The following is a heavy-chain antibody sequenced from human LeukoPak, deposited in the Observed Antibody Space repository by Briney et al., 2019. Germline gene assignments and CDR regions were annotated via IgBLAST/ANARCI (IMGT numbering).Heavy chain of an antibody. CDR2: LYYSGIT. J-gene: IGHJ4*02. V-gene: IGHV4-59*08. D-gene: IGHD2-2*01. CDR1: NDSISNYY. Sequence: PSETLSLTCTVSNDSISNYYWSWIRQPPGKGLEWIGYLYYSGITNYNPSLKSRVTISGDTSKNQFSLKVRSVTAADTAVYYCAKGPVIPVATYYFDSWGQGTLVTVSS. CDR3: AKGPVIPVATYYFDS.